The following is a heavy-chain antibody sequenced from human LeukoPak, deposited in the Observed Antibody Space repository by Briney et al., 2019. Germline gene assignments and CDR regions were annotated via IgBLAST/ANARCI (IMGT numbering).Heavy chain of an antibody. J-gene: IGHJ4*02. V-gene: IGHV3-23*01. CDR1: GFTFSSYA. D-gene: IGHD4-17*01. CDR3: AKSTTTVTPYYFDY. CDR2: LGGSGRSI. Sequence: GASLRLSCAASGFTFSSYAMSWVRQAPGKGLEWVSALGGSGRSIYYADSVKGRFTISRDNSKNTLYLQMNSLRAEDTAVYHCAKSTTTVTPYYFDYWGQGNLVTVSS.